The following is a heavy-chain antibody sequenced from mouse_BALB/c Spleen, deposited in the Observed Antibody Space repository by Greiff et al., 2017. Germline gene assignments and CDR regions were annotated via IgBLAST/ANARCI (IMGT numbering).Heavy chain of an antibody. Sequence: QVQLKESGAELVKPGASVKLSCKASGYTFTSYYMYWVKQRPGQGLEWIGEINPSNGGTNFNEKFKSKATLTVDKSSSTAYMQLSSLTSEDSAVYDCTRSGSSYDAMDYWGQGTSVTVSS. CDR3: TRSGSSYDAMDY. V-gene: IGHV1S81*02. D-gene: IGHD1-1*01. J-gene: IGHJ4*01. CDR1: GYTFTSYY. CDR2: INPSNGGT.